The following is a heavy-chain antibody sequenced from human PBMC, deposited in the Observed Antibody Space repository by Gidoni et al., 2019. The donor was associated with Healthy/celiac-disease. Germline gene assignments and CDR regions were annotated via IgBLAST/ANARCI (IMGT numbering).Heavy chain of an antibody. J-gene: IGHJ4*02. Sequence: QVQLQQWGAGLLKPSETLSLTCAVYGGSFSGYYWSWIRQPPGKGLEWIGEINHSGSTNYHPSLKSRVTISVDTSKNQFSLKLSSVTAADTAVYYCARGSTTSVGSVDYWGQGTLVTVSS. CDR3: ARGSTTSVGSVDY. CDR1: GGSFSGYY. V-gene: IGHV4-34*01. CDR2: INHSGST. D-gene: IGHD1-26*01.